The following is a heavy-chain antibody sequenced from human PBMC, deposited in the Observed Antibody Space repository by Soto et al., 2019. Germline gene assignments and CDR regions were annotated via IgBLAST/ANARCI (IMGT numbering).Heavy chain of an antibody. Sequence: QVQLRQWGAGLLKPSETLSLTCAVYGGSFSDYSCTWIRQFPGKGLEWIGEINRSGSTTYNPSLKSRVTTSLDASKNLFSLKLSSVTAADTSVYYCSRGTAAAASFYWGQGTLATVSS. CDR1: GGSFSDYS. CDR3: SRGTAAAASFY. D-gene: IGHD6-13*01. CDR2: INRSGST. J-gene: IGHJ4*02. V-gene: IGHV4-34*01.